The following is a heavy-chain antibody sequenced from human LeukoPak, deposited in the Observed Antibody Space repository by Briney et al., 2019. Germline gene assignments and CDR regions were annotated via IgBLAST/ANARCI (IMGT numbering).Heavy chain of an antibody. D-gene: IGHD3-22*01. CDR1: GGSISSGDYY. CDR2: IYYSGST. J-gene: IGHJ4*02. CDR3: ARQDYYDSSGYYQPNFDY. Sequence: PSETLSLTCTVSGGSISSGDYYWSWIRQPPGKGLEWIGYIYYSGSTYYNPSLKSRVTMSVDTSKNQFSLKLSSVTAADTAVYYCARQDYYDSSGYYQPNFDYWGQGTLVTVSS. V-gene: IGHV4-30-4*01.